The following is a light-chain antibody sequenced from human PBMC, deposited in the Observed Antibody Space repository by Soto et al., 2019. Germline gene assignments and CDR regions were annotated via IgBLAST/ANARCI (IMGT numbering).Light chain of an antibody. Sequence: QSALTQPASVSGSPGQSITISCTGSSNNVGAYNAVSWYQQYPGKVPKLMIYEVYKRPSGISNRFSGSKSGNTASLTISGHRADDEADYYCYSYARRSTLTVFGGGTKLTVL. CDR2: EVY. V-gene: IGLV2-14*01. CDR3: YSYARRSTLTV. J-gene: IGLJ3*02. CDR1: SNNVGAYNA.